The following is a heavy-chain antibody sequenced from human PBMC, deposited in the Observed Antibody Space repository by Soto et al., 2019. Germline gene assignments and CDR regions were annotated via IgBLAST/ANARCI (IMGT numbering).Heavy chain of an antibody. Sequence: QVQLVQSGAEVKKPGASVKVSCKASGYTFTTYGMIWVRQAPGQGLDWMGWISTYNGNTKYAERLQGRATMTTDTTTSTAYMELRSLRSDDTAVDYCARGPTDYYDNSGNYFLDYWGQGTLVTVSS. CDR3: ARGPTDYYDNSGNYFLDY. J-gene: IGHJ4*02. CDR2: ISTYNGNT. CDR1: GYTFTTYG. V-gene: IGHV1-18*01. D-gene: IGHD3-22*01.